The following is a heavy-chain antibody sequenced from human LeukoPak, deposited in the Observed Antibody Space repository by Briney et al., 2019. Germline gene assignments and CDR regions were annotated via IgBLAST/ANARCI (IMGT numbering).Heavy chain of an antibody. Sequence: SETLSLTCTVSGGSISSYYWSWIRQPAGKGLEWTGRIYTSGSTNYNPTLKSRVTMSVDTSKNQFSLKLSSVTAADTAVYYCARGYSGYGRRPSDYWGQGTLVTVSS. V-gene: IGHV4-4*07. CDR1: GGSISSYY. D-gene: IGHD5-12*01. J-gene: IGHJ4*02. CDR3: ARGYSGYGRRPSDY. CDR2: IYTSGST.